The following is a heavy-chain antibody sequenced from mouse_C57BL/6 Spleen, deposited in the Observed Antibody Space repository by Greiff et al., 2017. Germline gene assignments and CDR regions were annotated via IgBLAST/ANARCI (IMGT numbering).Heavy chain of an antibody. D-gene: IGHD2-4*01. V-gene: IGHV1-42*01. J-gene: IGHJ3*01. CDR2: INPSTGGT. CDR1: GYSFTGYY. CDR3: AKSNYDEGPWFAY. Sequence: EVQLQQSGPELVKPGASVKISCKASGYSFTGYYMNWVKQSPEKSLEWIGEINPSTGGTTYNQKFKAKATLTVDKSSSTAYMQLKSLTSEDSAVYYCAKSNYDEGPWFAYWGQGTLVTVSA.